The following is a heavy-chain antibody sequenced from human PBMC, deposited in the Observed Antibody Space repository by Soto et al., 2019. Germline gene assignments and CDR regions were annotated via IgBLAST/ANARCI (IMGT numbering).Heavy chain of an antibody. CDR3: ARGRYGDY. CDR2: ISAHNGNT. V-gene: IGHV1-18*01. CDR1: GYAFTTYG. Sequence: QVHLVQSGAEVKKPGPSVKVSCKGSGYAFTTYGITWVRQAPGQGLEWKGWISAHNGNTNYAQKLQGRVTVTRDTSTSTAYMELRSLRSDDTAMYYCARGRYGDYWGQGALVTVSS. D-gene: IGHD4-17*01. J-gene: IGHJ4*02.